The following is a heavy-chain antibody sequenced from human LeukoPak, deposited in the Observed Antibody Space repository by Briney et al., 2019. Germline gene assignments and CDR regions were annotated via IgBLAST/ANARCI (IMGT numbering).Heavy chain of an antibody. CDR1: GFTFSGSA. V-gene: IGHV3-73*01. CDR3: AVAGQGYFQH. J-gene: IGHJ1*01. CDR2: IRSKANSYAT. D-gene: IGHD6-19*01. Sequence: GGSLRLSCAASGFTFSGSAMHWVRQASGKGLEWVGRIRSKANSYATAYAASVKGRFTISSDDSKNTAYLQMNSLKTEDTAVYYCAVAGQGYFQHWGQGTLVTVSS.